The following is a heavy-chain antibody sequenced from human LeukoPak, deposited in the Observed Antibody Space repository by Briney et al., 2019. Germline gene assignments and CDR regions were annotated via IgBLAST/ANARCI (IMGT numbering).Heavy chain of an antibody. CDR1: GDSFSSSTYY. J-gene: IGHJ4*02. CDR3: ARLHWGSGGSGSFDY. Sequence: SETLSLTCTVSGDSFSSSTYYWGWIRQPPGKGLEWIGNFYYSGSTYYKPSLKSRVTISVDTSKSQFSLKLTSVTAADTAEYYCARLHWGSGGSGSFDYWGQGTLVTASS. CDR2: FYYSGST. D-gene: IGHD7-27*01. V-gene: IGHV4-39*01.